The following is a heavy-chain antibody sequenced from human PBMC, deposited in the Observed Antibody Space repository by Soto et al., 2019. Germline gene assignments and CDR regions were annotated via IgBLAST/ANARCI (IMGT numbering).Heavy chain of an antibody. Sequence: SVKVSCKASGGTFSSYAISWVRQAPGQRLEWMGGIIPFFGTANYAQKFQGRVTITADDSTSTAYMELSSLRSEDTAVYYCARDVYSNYGYYYYGMDVWGQGTTVTVSS. CDR2: IIPFFGTA. CDR3: ARDVYSNYGYYYYGMDV. V-gene: IGHV1-69*13. D-gene: IGHD4-4*01. J-gene: IGHJ6*02. CDR1: GGTFSSYA.